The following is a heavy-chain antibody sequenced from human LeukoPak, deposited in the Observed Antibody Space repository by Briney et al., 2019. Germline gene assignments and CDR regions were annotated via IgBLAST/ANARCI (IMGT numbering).Heavy chain of an antibody. Sequence: GGSLRLSCATSGFTLSSYSMNWVRQAPGKGLEWVSFISSGSTTIYYADSVKGRFTISRDNAKNSLYLQMNSLRAEDTAVYYCARDVEQWLVRVYYFDYWGQGTLVTVSS. D-gene: IGHD6-19*01. CDR3: ARDVEQWLVRVYYFDY. V-gene: IGHV3-48*01. J-gene: IGHJ4*02. CDR2: ISSGSTTI. CDR1: GFTLSSYS.